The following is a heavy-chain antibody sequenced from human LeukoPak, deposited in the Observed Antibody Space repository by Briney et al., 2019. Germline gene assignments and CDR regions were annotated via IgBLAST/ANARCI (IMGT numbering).Heavy chain of an antibody. CDR2: FDPEDGET. Sequence: GASVKVSCKVSGYTLTELSTHWVRQAPGKGLEWMGGFDPEDGETIYAQKFQGRVTMTEDTSTDTAYMELSSLRSEDTAVYCCATSRFGRDAFDIWGQGTMVTVSS. CDR1: GYTLTELS. CDR3: ATSRFGRDAFDI. V-gene: IGHV1-24*01. J-gene: IGHJ3*02. D-gene: IGHD3-10*01.